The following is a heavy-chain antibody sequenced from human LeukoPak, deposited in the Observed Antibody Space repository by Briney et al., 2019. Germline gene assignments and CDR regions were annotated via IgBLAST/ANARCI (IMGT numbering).Heavy chain of an antibody. CDR2: IYPGDSET. CDR1: RYSFTSYW. CDR3: ARALLGIYQFDY. D-gene: IGHD2-15*01. J-gene: IGHJ4*02. Sequence: GESLNISCHGSRYSFTSYWIGWVRQVPGKGLERMGIIYPGDSETRYSPFFQGQVTISADKSISTAYLQWSSLKASDTAMYYCARALLGIYQFDYWGQGTLVTVSS. V-gene: IGHV5-51*01.